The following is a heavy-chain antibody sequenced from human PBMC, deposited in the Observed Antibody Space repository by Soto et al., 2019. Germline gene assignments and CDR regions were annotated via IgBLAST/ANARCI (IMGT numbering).Heavy chain of an antibody. CDR1: GFTFSNYE. Sequence: GGSLRLSCAASGFTFSNYEMNWVRQAPGKGLEWVSYISGSGTTVSYADSVKGRFTISRDNAKNSVYVQMNSLRAEDTAVYYCARESDRGAFDYLGQGTLVTVSS. V-gene: IGHV3-48*03. CDR2: ISGSGTTV. J-gene: IGHJ4*02. CDR3: ARESDRGAFDY.